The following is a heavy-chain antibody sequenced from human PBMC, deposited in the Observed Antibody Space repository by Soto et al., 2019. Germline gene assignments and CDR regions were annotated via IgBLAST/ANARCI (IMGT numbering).Heavy chain of an antibody. V-gene: IGHV4-31*03. D-gene: IGHD3-3*01. Sequence: QVQLQESGPGPVKPSQTLSLTCTVSGGSISSGGYYWSWIRQHPGKGLEWIGYIYYSGSTYYNPSLKSRVTISVGTSKNQFSLKLSSVTAADTAVYYCARITIFGVVPTPSGMDVWGQGTTVTVSS. CDR1: GGSISSGGYY. J-gene: IGHJ6*02. CDR2: IYYSGST. CDR3: ARITIFGVVPTPSGMDV.